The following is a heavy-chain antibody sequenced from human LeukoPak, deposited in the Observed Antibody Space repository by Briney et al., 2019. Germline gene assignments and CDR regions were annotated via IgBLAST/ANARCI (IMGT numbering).Heavy chain of an antibody. CDR1: GFTFTYDV. CDR3: ARVQGFFGEPGWFDP. V-gene: IGHV3-23*01. J-gene: IGHJ5*02. D-gene: IGHD3-10*01. Sequence: PGGSLRLSCAASGFTFTYDVMAWVRQAPGKGLEWVSGISAGGGGTYYADSVKGRFTISRDNAKNSLYLQMNSLRAEDTAVYYCARVQGFFGEPGWFDPWGQGTLVTVSS. CDR2: ISAGGGGT.